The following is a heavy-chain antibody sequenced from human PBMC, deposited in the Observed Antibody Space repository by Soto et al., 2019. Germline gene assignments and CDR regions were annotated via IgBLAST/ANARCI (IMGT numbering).Heavy chain of an antibody. Sequence: QVQLVQSGAEVKKPGSSVKVSCKASGGTFSSYAISWVRQAPGQGLEWMGGIIPIFGTANYAQQFQGRVTITADESTSTAYMELSSMRSEDTAVYYCARVGIAAAGTWDYYYGMDVWGQGTTVTVSS. D-gene: IGHD6-13*01. CDR1: GGTFSSYA. CDR3: ARVGIAAAGTWDYYYGMDV. J-gene: IGHJ6*02. CDR2: IIPIFGTA. V-gene: IGHV1-69*01.